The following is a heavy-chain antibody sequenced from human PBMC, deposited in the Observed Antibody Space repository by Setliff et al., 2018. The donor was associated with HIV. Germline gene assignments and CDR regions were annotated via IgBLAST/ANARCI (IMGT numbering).Heavy chain of an antibody. D-gene: IGHD2-2*01. V-gene: IGHV3-23*01. CDR1: GFTFSSFV. CDR2: SGRGGNV. J-gene: IGHJ4*01. CDR3: ARDLVDRGHFDY. Sequence: PGGSLRLSCAASGFTFSSFVMNWVRQAPGKGLEWVSGSGRGGNVYYADSVKGRFTISRDNSKNTMYLQMSSLRAEDTAVYYCARDLVDRGHFDYWGHGTLVTVSS.